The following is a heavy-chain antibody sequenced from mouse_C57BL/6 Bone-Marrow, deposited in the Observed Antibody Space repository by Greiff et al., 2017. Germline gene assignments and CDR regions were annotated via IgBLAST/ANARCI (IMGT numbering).Heavy chain of an antibody. V-gene: IGHV5-4*01. D-gene: IGHD1-1*01. J-gene: IGHJ3*01. CDR1: GFTFSSYA. CDR2: ISDGGSYT. Sequence: EVQVVESGGGLVKPGGSLKLSCAASGFTFSSYAMSWVRQTPEKRLEWVATISDGGSYTYYPDNVKGRFTISRDNAKNNLYLQMSHLKSEDTAMYYCAREGGSRGWFAYWGQGTLVTVAA. CDR3: AREGGSRGWFAY.